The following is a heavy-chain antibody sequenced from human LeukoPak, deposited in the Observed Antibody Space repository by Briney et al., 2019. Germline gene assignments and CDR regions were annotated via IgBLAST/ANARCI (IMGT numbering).Heavy chain of an antibody. V-gene: IGHV3-15*01. CDR1: GFTFSNAW. CDR2: IKSKTDGGTT. D-gene: IGHD6-13*01. Sequence: KPGGSLRLSCAASGFTFSNAWMSWVRQAPGKGLEWVGRIKSKTDGGTTDYAAPVKGRFTISRDDSKNTLYLQMNSLKTGDTAVYYCTTHSSSWYAFDIWGQGTMVTVSS. CDR3: TTHSSSWYAFDI. J-gene: IGHJ3*02.